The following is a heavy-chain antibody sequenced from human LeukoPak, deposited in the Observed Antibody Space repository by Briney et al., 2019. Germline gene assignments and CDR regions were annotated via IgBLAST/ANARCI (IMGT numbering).Heavy chain of an antibody. J-gene: IGHJ4*02. CDR2: IIPIFGTA. CDR1: GGTFSSYA. Sequence: GASVKVSCKASGGTFSSYAISWVRQAPGQGLEWMGGIIPIFGTANYAQKFQGRVTITADESTSTAYMELSSLRSVDTAVYYCARSNAGNHFDYWGQGTLVTVSS. V-gene: IGHV1-69*13. CDR3: ARSNAGNHFDY. D-gene: IGHD4-23*01.